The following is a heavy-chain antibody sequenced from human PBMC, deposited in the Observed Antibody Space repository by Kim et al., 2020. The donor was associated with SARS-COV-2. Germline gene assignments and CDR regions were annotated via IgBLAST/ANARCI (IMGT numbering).Heavy chain of an antibody. J-gene: IGHJ4*02. CDR3: ARSPDGFDY. V-gene: IGHV3-7*03. Sequence: GGSLRLSCAASGFTFTSYWMSWVRQAPGKGLEWVANLKPDGSEKYYVDSVKGRFTISRDNAKNSLYLQMNSLRAEDTAVYYCARSPDGFDYWGQGTLVTVFS. CDR1: GFTFTSYW. CDR2: LKPDGSEK.